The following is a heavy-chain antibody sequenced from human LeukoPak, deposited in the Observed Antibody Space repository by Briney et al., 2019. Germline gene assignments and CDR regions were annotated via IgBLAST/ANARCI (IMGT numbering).Heavy chain of an antibody. D-gene: IGHD2-15*01. CDR1: GGSISSSSYY. CDR3: ARPHGYCSGGSCPPGYWYFDL. J-gene: IGHJ2*01. Sequence: SETLSLTCTVSGGSISSSSYYWGWIRQPPGKGLEWIGSIYYSGSTYYNPSLKSRVTISVDTSKNQFSLKLSSVTAADTAVYYCARPHGYCSGGSCPPGYWYFDLWGRGTLVTVSS. V-gene: IGHV4-39*01. CDR2: IYYSGST.